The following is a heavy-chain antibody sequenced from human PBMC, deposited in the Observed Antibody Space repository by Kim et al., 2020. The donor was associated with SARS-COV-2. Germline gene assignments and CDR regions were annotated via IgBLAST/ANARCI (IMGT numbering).Heavy chain of an antibody. Sequence: GGSLRLSCAASGFTLSDHYMDWVRQAPGKGLEWVGRTKNKVNSYTTEYAASVRGRFIISRDDSKNSLYLQMNSLKTEDTAVYYCMVWMRGVINYWGQGTLVTVSS. CDR2: TKNKVNSYTT. CDR3: MVWMRGVINY. J-gene: IGHJ4*02. D-gene: IGHD3-10*01. CDR1: GFTLSDHY. V-gene: IGHV3-72*01.